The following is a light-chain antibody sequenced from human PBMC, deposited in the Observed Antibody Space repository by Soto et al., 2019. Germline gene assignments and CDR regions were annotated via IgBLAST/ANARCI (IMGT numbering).Light chain of an antibody. Sequence: QSVLTQPASVSGSPGQSITISCTGTSSDVGGYNYVSWYQQNPGKAPKLMIYEVRNRPSGVSNRFSGSKSGNTASLTISGLHAEDEADYYCSSYTSSINWVFGGGTKLTVL. CDR2: EVR. J-gene: IGLJ3*02. V-gene: IGLV2-14*01. CDR1: SSDVGGYNY. CDR3: SSYTSSINWV.